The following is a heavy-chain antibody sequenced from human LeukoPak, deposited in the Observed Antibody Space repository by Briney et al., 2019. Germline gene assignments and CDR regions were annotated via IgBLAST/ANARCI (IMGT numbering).Heavy chain of an antibody. J-gene: IGHJ3*02. CDR2: IYYSGST. CDR3: ARPHSSGWYGGFDI. Sequence: SETLSLTCTVSGGSITGYYWSWIRQPPGKGLEWIGYIYYSGSTSYNPSLKSRVTISLDTSKNQFSLKLRSVTAADTAVYYCARPHSSGWYGGFDIWGQGTMVTVSS. CDR1: GGSITGYY. V-gene: IGHV4-59*08. D-gene: IGHD6-19*01.